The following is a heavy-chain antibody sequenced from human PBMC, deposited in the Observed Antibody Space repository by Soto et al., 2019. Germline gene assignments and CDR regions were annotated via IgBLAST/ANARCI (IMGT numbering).Heavy chain of an antibody. V-gene: IGHV1-8*01. D-gene: IGHD6-19*01. CDR2: MNPNSGNT. Sequence: ASVKVSCKASGYTFTSYDINWVRQATGQGLEWMGWMNPNSGNTGYAQKFQGRVTMTRNTSISTAYMELSSLRSEDTAGYYCARDSTWGWLAACGMDVWGQGTKATVSS. CDR3: ARDSTWGWLAACGMDV. CDR1: GYTFTSYD. J-gene: IGHJ6*02.